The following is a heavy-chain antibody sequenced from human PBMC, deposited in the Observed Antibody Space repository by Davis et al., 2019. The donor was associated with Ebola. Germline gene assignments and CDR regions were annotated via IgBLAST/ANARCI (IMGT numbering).Heavy chain of an antibody. D-gene: IGHD6-13*01. CDR2: ISVSGGTP. V-gene: IGHV3-23*01. CDR3: AASSYFDY. J-gene: IGHJ4*02. CDR1: GFTFSNYE. Sequence: GESLKISCAASGFTFSNYEMNWVRQAPGKGLDWVSSISVSGGTPFYADSVKGRFTISRDNSKNILYLQMNSLRAEDTAVYYCAASSYFDYWGQGTLVTVSS.